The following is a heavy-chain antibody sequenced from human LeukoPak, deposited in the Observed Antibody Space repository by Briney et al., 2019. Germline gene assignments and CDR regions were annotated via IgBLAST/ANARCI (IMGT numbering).Heavy chain of an antibody. CDR3: VRDPSYGSSWYYYMDV. V-gene: IGHV3-48*04. J-gene: IGHJ6*03. CDR2: ISSSSFKI. D-gene: IGHD6-13*01. CDR1: EFTFVRYA. Sequence: GGSLRLSCAASEFTFVRYAMNWVRQAPGKGLEWVSYISSSSFKIGYADSVKGRFTISRDNSKNSLYLQMDSLRVEDTAVYYCVRDPSYGSSWYYYMDVWGKGTTVIVSS.